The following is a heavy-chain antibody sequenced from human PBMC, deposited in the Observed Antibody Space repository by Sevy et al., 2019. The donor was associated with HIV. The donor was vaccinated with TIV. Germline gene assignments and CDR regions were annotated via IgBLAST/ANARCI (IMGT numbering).Heavy chain of an antibody. J-gene: IGHJ6*02. Sequence: GGSLRLSCAASGFTFSSYAMSWVRQAPGKGLEWVSAISGSGGSTYYADSVKGRFTISRDNSKNTLYLQMNSLRAEDTAVYYCAKAIISGYYYYYYYGMDVWGQGTTVTVSS. D-gene: IGHD3-22*01. CDR3: AKAIISGYYYYYYYGMDV. V-gene: IGHV3-23*01. CDR2: ISGSGGST. CDR1: GFTFSSYA.